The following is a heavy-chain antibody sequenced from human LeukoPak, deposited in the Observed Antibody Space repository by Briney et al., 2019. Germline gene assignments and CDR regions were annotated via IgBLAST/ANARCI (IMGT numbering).Heavy chain of an antibody. D-gene: IGHD5-24*01. CDR2: ISAYNGNT. CDR1: GYSFTRYG. Sequence: GASVKVSCKASGYSFTRYGISWVRQAPGQGLEWMGWISAYNGNTNYAQKLQGRGTMTTDTSTSTAYMELRSLRSDDTAVYYCARGSYVEMVPYYYYGMDVWGQETTVTVSS. V-gene: IGHV1-18*01. J-gene: IGHJ6*02. CDR3: ARGSYVEMVPYYYYGMDV.